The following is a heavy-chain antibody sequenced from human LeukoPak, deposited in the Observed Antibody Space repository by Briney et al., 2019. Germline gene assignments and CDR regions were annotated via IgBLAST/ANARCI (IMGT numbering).Heavy chain of an antibody. D-gene: IGHD2-15*01. Sequence: PGGSLRLFCTASAFSFSNYGMHWVRQAPGKGLEWVALISYDGSHKFYADSVKGRITTSRDNSKNTLYLQMNSLRAEDTAVYYCVSSPGGYYFDNWGQGTLVTVSS. CDR1: AFSFSNYG. CDR3: VSSPGGYYFDN. J-gene: IGHJ4*02. V-gene: IGHV3-30*03. CDR2: ISYDGSHK.